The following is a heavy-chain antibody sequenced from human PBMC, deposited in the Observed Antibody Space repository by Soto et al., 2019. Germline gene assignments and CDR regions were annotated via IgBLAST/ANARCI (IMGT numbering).Heavy chain of an antibody. J-gene: IGHJ6*02. V-gene: IGHV3-48*02. CDR2: ISSSSSTI. D-gene: IGHD2-21*01. CDR3: ARTVAAGFNLGMDL. CDR1: GFTFSSYS. Sequence: EVQLVESGGGLVQPGGSLRLSCAASGFTFSSYSMNWVRQAPGKGLEWVSYISSSSSTIYYADSVKGRFTISRDNAKNSLYLQMDSLRDEDTAGYYLARTVAAGFNLGMDLWGQGTTVTVAS.